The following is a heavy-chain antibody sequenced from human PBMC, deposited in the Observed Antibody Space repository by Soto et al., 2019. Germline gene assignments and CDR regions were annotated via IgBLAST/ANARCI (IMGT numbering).Heavy chain of an antibody. CDR3: ARARSPMIAVAGINWFDP. D-gene: IGHD6-19*01. V-gene: IGHV1-18*01. CDR2: ISAYNGNT. J-gene: IGHJ5*02. Sequence: ASVKVSCKASGYTFTSYGISWVRQAPGQGLEWMGWISAYNGNTNYAQKLQGRVTMTTDTSTSTAYMELRSLRSDDTAVYYCARARSPMIAVAGINWFDPWGQGTLVTVSS. CDR1: GYTFTSYG.